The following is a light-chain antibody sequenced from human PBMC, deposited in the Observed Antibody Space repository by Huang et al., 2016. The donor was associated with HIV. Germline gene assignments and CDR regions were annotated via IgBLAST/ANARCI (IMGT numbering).Light chain of an antibody. J-gene: IGKJ1*01. Sequence: EIVMTQSPATLSVSPGERATLSCRASQSVTRNLAWYQQKPGQAPGLLIYGASTRATGIPAGFSGSGSGTEFTLTISSLQSEDFAVYYCQQYNYWPQTFGQGTKVEIK. CDR2: GAS. V-gene: IGKV3-15*01. CDR3: QQYNYWPQT. CDR1: QSVTRN.